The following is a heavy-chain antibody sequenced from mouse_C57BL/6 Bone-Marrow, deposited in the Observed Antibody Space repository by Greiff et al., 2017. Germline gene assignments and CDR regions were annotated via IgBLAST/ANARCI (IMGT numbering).Heavy chain of an antibody. J-gene: IGHJ3*01. Sequence: EVKLVESVAELVRPGASVKLSCTASGFNIKNTYMHWVKQRPEKGLEWIGRIDPANGNTKYAPKFQGKATITADTSSNTAYPQLSSLTSADPAICYCAVDFNGPWFAYWGQGTLVTVSA. V-gene: IGHV14-3*01. D-gene: IGHD1-2*01. CDR3: AVDFNGPWFAY. CDR2: IDPANGNT. CDR1: GFNIKNTY.